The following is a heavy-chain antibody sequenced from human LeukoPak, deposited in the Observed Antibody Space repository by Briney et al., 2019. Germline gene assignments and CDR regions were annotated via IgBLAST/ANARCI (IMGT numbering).Heavy chain of an antibody. V-gene: IGHV4-39*01. CDR1: GGSNY. J-gene: IGHJ4*02. D-gene: IGHD1-26*01. CDR3: AIATGNYYWDFDY. CDR2: IYYRGTT. Sequence: PSETLSLTCTVSGGSNYWGWIRQPPGKGLEWIGSIYYRGTTYYNPSLKSRVTISVDTSKNQFSLRLNSVIAADTAVYYCAIATGNYYWDFDYWGQGILVTVSS.